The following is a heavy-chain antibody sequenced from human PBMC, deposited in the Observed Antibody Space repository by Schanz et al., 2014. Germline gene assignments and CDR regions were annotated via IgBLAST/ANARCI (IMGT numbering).Heavy chain of an antibody. V-gene: IGHV3-74*01. CDR3: AKHVRSLTGNDY. CDR1: GFTFSDSW. D-gene: IGHD3-9*01. CDR2: TSHDGSFT. Sequence: EVQLVESGGGLVQPGGSLRLSCAASGFTFSDSWMHWVRQAPGKGLVWVSRTSHDGSFTTFADSVKGRFTISRDNSRKTLYLQMNSLRADDTAVYYCAKHVRSLTGNDYWGQGTLVTVSS. J-gene: IGHJ4*02.